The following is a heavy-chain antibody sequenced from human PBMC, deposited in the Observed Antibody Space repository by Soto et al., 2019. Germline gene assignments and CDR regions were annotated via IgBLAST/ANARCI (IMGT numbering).Heavy chain of an antibody. Sequence: GGSLRLSCAASGFTFSSYAMHWVRQAPGKGLEWVAVISYDGSNKYYADSVKGRFTISRDNSKNTLYLQMNSLRAEDTAVYYCAIQGILAAAGTGGFDYWGQGTLVTVS. V-gene: IGHV3-30-3*01. CDR2: ISYDGSNK. J-gene: IGHJ4*02. CDR1: GFTFSSYA. CDR3: AIQGILAAAGTGGFDY. D-gene: IGHD6-13*01.